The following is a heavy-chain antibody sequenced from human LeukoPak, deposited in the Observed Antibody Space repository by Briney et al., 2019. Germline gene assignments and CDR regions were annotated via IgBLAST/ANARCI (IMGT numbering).Heavy chain of an antibody. CDR1: GFTFSSYA. Sequence: GGSLRLSCAASGFTFSSYAMHWVRQAPGKGLEYVSAISSNGGSTYYANSVKGRFTISRDNSKNTLYLQMGSLRAEDTSVYYCARSIDEIDNWFDPWGQGTLVTVSS. J-gene: IGHJ5*02. V-gene: IGHV3-64*01. CDR3: ARSIDEIDNWFDP. CDR2: ISSNGGST. D-gene: IGHD2/OR15-2a*01.